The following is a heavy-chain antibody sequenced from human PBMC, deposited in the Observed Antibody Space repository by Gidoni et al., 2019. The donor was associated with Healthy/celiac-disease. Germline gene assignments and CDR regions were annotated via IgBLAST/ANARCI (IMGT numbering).Heavy chain of an antibody. Sequence: GRFTISRDHAKNSLYLQMNSLRAEDTALYYCAKDLMVRGVISGVDDWGQGTLVTVSS. D-gene: IGHD3-10*01. CDR3: AKDLMVRGVISGVDD. J-gene: IGHJ4*02. V-gene: IGHV3-9*01.